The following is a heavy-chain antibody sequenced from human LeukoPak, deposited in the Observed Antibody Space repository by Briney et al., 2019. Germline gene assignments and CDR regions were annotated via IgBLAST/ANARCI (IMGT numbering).Heavy chain of an antibody. CDR3: ASGPYYGSGSRTP. V-gene: IGHV3-66*01. D-gene: IGHD3-10*01. CDR1: GVIVRSNY. J-gene: IGHJ5*02. CDR2: LYHGGST. Sequence: PGGSLRLSCVGSGVIVRSNYMTWVRQAPGKGLEWVSILYHGGSTYYADSVKGRFSISRDTSKNTLYLQMNSLRVEDTAVYYCASGPYYGSGSRTPWGQGTLVTVSS.